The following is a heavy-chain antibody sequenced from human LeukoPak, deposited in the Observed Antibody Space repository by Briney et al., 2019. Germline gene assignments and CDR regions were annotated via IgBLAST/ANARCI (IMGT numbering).Heavy chain of an antibody. CDR3: ARGDYDILTGLAFDI. J-gene: IGHJ3*02. D-gene: IGHD3-9*01. V-gene: IGHV4-59*08. CDR2: IYYSGST. CDR1: GGSISGYY. Sequence: WETLSLTCTVSGGSISGYYWSWIRQPPGKGLECIGYIYYSGSTNYNPSLKSRVTISVDSSKNQFSRKLSSVTAADTAVYYCARGDYDILTGLAFDIWGQGTMVTVSS.